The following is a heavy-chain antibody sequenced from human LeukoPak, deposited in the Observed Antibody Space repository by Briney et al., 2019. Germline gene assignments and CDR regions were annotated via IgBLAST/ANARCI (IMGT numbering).Heavy chain of an antibody. CDR1: GGSISSSSYY. D-gene: IGHD1-26*01. V-gene: IGHV4-39*07. CDR3: ARRRSGSSSWFDP. J-gene: IGHJ5*02. Sequence: SETLSLTCTVSGGSISSSSYYWGWIRQPPGKGLEWIGSIYYSGSTYYNPSLKSRVTISVDTSKNQFSLKLSSVTAADTAVYYCARRRSGSSSWFDPWGQGTLVTVSS. CDR2: IYYSGST.